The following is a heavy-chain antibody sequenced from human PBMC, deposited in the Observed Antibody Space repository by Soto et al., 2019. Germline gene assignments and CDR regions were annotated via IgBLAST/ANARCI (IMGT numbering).Heavy chain of an antibody. V-gene: IGHV3-30*18. Sequence: QVQLVESGGGVVQPGRSLRLSCAASGFTFSSYGMHWVRQAPGKGLEWVAVISYDGSNKYYADSVKGRFTISRDNSKNTLYLQMNSLRAEDTAVYYCANAKGEIFKDGGNSDSSYYFDYWGQGTLVTVSS. D-gene: IGHD2-21*02. CDR3: ANAKGEIFKDGGNSDSSYYFDY. J-gene: IGHJ4*02. CDR2: ISYDGSNK. CDR1: GFTFSSYG.